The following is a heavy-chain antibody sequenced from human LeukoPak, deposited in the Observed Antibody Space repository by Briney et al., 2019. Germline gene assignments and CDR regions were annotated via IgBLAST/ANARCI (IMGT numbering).Heavy chain of an antibody. CDR1: GFTFSSFW. J-gene: IGHJ4*02. Sequence: GGSLRLSCAASGFTFSSFWMHWVRQVPGKGLVWVSSISSSSSYIYYADSVKGRFTISRDNAKNSLYLQMNSLRAEDTAVYYCAKGQRFYGEYYFDYWGQGTLVTVSS. V-gene: IGHV3-21*04. D-gene: IGHD4-17*01. CDR2: ISSSSSYI. CDR3: AKGQRFYGEYYFDY.